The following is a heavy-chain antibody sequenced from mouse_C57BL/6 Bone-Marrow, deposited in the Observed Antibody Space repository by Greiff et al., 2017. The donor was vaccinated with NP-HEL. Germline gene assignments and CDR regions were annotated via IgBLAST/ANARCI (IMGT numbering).Heavy chain of an antibody. CDR2: IYPGSGNT. V-gene: IGHV1-84*01. D-gene: IGHD1-1*01. Sequence: QVQLQQSGPELVKPGASVKISCKASGYTFTDYYINWVKQRPGQGLEWIGWIYPGSGNTKYNEKFKGKATLTVDTSSSTAYMQLSSLTSEDSAVYFCARFPLIYYYGSSYWAHYAMDYWGQGTSVTVSS. CDR1: GYTFTDYY. J-gene: IGHJ4*01. CDR3: ARFPLIYYYGSSYWAHYAMDY.